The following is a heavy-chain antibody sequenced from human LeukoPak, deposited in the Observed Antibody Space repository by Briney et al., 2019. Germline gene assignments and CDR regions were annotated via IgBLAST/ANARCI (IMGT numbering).Heavy chain of an antibody. CDR2: INHSGST. J-gene: IGHJ6*02. CDR1: GGSFSGYY. V-gene: IGHV4-34*01. Sequence: SETLSLTCAVYGGSFSGYYWSWIRQPPGKGLEWIGEINHSGSTNYNPSLKSRVTISVDTSKNQFSLKLSSVTAADTAVYYCAREPIAVAEPHYYYGVDVWGQGTTVTVSS. CDR3: AREPIAVAEPHYYYGVDV. D-gene: IGHD6-19*01.